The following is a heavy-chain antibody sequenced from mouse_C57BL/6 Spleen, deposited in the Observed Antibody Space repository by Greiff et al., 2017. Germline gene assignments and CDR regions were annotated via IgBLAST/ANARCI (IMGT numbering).Heavy chain of an antibody. V-gene: IGHV1-80*01. D-gene: IGHD2-2*01. Sequence: VKLVESGAELVKPGASVKISCKASGYAFSSYWMNWVKQRPGKGLEWIGQIYPGDGDTNYNGKFKGKATLTADKSSSTAYMQLSSLTSEDSAVYFCARKGGGYDDYFDYWGQGTTLTVSS. CDR1: GYAFSSYW. CDR2: IYPGDGDT. J-gene: IGHJ2*01. CDR3: ARKGGGYDDYFDY.